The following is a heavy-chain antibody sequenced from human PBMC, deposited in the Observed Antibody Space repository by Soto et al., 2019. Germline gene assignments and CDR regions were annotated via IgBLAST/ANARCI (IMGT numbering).Heavy chain of an antibody. CDR1: GGSISSYY. Sequence: SETLSLTCTVAGGSISSYYGSWIRQPPGKGLEWIGYIYYSGSTNYNPSLKSRVTISVDTSKNQFSLKLSSVTAADTAVYYCARHDYYYYGMDVWGQGTTVTVSS. CDR3: ARHDYYYYGMDV. J-gene: IGHJ6*02. CDR2: IYYSGST. V-gene: IGHV4-59*01.